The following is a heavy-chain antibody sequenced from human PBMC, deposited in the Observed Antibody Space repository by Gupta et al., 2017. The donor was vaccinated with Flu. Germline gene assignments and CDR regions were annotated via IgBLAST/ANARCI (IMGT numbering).Heavy chain of an antibody. Sequence: RQDPGKELECISYISNSGSTIYYADSVKGRFTISRDNANNSLCLHMNSLRAEDTAIYFCARERFLRLRSWFDPWSQGTLVTVSS. CDR2: ISNSGSTI. V-gene: IGHV3-11*01. CDR3: ARERFLRLRSWFDP. D-gene: IGHD3-10*01. J-gene: IGHJ5*02.